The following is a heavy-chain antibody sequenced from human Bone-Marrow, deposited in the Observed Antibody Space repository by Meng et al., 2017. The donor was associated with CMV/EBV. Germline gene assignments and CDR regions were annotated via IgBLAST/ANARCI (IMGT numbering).Heavy chain of an antibody. CDR3: AKSLYYDYFDY. J-gene: IGHJ4*02. V-gene: IGHV3-30*02. CDR1: GFTFSSYG. CDR2: IRYDGSNK. Sequence: GESLKISCAASGFTFSSYGMHWVRQAPGKGLEWVAFIRYDGSNKYYVDSVKGRFTISRDNSKNTLYLQMISLRGEDTAVYYCAKSLYYDYFDYWGQGTRVTVSS. D-gene: IGHD1-26*01.